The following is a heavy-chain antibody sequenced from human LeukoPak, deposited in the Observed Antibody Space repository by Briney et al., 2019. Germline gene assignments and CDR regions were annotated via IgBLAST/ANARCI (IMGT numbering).Heavy chain of an antibody. CDR3: ARGYCSGGSCYPLGDY. CDR2: ISSSGNTI. D-gene: IGHD2-15*01. J-gene: IGHJ4*02. V-gene: IGHV3-11*01. CDR1: GFTFSDYY. Sequence: GGSLRLSCAASGFTFSDYYMSWIRQAPGKGLEWVSYISSSGNTIYYADSVKGRFTISRDNAKNSLYLQMNSLRAEDTAVYYCARGYCSGGSCYPLGDYWGQGTLVTVSS.